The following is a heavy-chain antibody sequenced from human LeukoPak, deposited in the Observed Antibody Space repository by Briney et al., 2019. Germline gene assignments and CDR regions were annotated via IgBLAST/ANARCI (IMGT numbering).Heavy chain of an antibody. Sequence: SQTLSLTCAVSGGSISSGGYSWSWIRQPPGKGLEWIGYIYHSGSTYYNPSLKRRVTISVDRSKNQFSLKLSSVTAADTAVYYCARSMNYYDSSGYFYLQGEDVFDIWAKGQWSPSLQ. CDR1: GGSISSGGYS. V-gene: IGHV4-30-2*01. J-gene: IGHJ3*02. CDR3: ARSMNYYDSSGYFYLQGEDVFDI. D-gene: IGHD3-22*01. CDR2: IYHSGST.